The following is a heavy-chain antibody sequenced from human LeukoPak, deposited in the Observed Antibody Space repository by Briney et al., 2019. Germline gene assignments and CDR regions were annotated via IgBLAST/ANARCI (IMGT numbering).Heavy chain of an antibody. V-gene: IGHV3-13*01. Sequence: GGSLRLSCAASGFTFSSYDMHWVRQATGKGLEWVSAIGTAGDTYYPGSVKGRFTISRGNAKNSLYLQMNSLRAGDTAVYYCARGGAAGSTGLYYYYGMDVWGQGTTVTVSS. D-gene: IGHD6-13*01. CDR2: IGTAGDT. J-gene: IGHJ6*02. CDR3: ARGGAAGSTGLYYYYGMDV. CDR1: GFTFSSYD.